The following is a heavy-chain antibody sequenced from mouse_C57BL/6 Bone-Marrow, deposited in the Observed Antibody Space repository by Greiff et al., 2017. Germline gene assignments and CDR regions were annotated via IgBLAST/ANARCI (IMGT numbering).Heavy chain of an antibody. Sequence: VKLVESGPGLVQPSQSLSITCTVSGFSLTSYGVHWIRQSPGKGLEWLGEIWSGGSTDYNAAFISRLSISKDNSKSQVYFKLNRLQADDTAIDYCASEGGSSSCYAMDYWGQGTSVTVSS. CDR1: GFSLTSYG. CDR2: IWSGGST. D-gene: IGHD1-1*01. CDR3: ASEGGSSSCYAMDY. V-gene: IGHV2-2*01. J-gene: IGHJ4*01.